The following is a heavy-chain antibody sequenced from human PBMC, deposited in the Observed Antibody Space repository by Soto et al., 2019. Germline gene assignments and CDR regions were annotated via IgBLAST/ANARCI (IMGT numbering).Heavy chain of an antibody. CDR1: GFTFSGYS. D-gene: IGHD3-22*01. Sequence: DVQLVESGGGLVKPGGSLRLSCVASGFTFSGYSMSWVRQAPGEGLEWVSSITTSSSSFIYYADSVKGRFIISRDSAKNSLYLQMNSLRAEDTAVYYCTRGNYYDSSGYHSCWGQGTLVTVSS. J-gene: IGHJ4*02. V-gene: IGHV3-21*01. CDR2: ITTSSSSFI. CDR3: TRGNYYDSSGYHSC.